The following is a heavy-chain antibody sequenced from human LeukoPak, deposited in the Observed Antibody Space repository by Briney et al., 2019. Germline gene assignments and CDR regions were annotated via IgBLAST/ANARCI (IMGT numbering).Heavy chain of an antibody. D-gene: IGHD2-2*01. CDR2: ISSSSTYI. V-gene: IGHV3-21*01. CDR1: GFTFSDYS. CDR3: ARKYCSTTSCLFDN. Sequence: GGSLRLSCAASGFTFSDYSMNWVRQAPGKGLEWVSSISSSSTYIYYADSVKGRFTISRDNAKNSLYLQMNSLRAEDTAVYYCARKYCSTTSCLFDNWGQGTLVTVSS. J-gene: IGHJ4*02.